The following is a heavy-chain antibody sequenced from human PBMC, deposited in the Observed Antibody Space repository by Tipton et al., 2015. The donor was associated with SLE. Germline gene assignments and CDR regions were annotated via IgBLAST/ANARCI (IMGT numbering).Heavy chain of an antibody. V-gene: IGHV3-73*01. CDR3: AGGTGAYFDH. CDR1: GFTFSGFA. J-gene: IGHJ4*02. D-gene: IGHD3-16*01. CDR2: IRSRSNNYAT. Sequence: SLRLSCVVSGFTFSGFAIHWVRQASGKGLEWVGHIRSRSNNYATAYGASVKGRFTISRDNSKNTLYLQMNRLRVGDTAVYYCAGGTGAYFDHWGQGTLVTVSS.